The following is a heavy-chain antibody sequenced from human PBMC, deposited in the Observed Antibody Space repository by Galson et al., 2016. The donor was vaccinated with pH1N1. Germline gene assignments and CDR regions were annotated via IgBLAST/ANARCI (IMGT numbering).Heavy chain of an antibody. CDR3: ARKPQKHALDI. Sequence: SVKVSCKASGYTFTTYGISWVRQAPGQGLEWMGWISANNGNTNSAQKLQGRVTMTTDTSTTTAYMELTSLKSDDTAVYYCARKPQKHALDIWGQGTMVTVSS. V-gene: IGHV1-18*04. D-gene: IGHD1-14*01. CDR1: GYTFTTYG. J-gene: IGHJ3*02. CDR2: ISANNGNT.